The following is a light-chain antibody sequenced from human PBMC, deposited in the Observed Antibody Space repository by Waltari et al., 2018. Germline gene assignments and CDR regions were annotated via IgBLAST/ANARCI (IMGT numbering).Light chain of an antibody. CDR2: QDD. Sequence: SFELPQPPSVSVSPGQQARIPLSGDSLPKQPVYWHQQRPGQAPVVVIFQDDKRLSGVPERFSGSTSGTTATLTISGVQAEDEAIYYCQSADTTGTFPLVFCGGTTLTVL. J-gene: IGLJ2*01. CDR1: SLPKQP. CDR3: QSADTTGTFPLV. V-gene: IGLV3-25*03.